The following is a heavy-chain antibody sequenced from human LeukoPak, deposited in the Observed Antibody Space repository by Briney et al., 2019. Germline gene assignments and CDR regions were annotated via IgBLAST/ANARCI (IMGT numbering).Heavy chain of an antibody. J-gene: IGHJ5*02. CDR2: IYYSGST. CDR1: GDFISSGGYY. Sequence: SQTLSLTCTVSGDFISSGGYYWTWIRQHPGKGLEWIGYIYYSGSTYYNPSLKSRVTISVDTSKNQFSLKLSSVTAADTAVYYCARRYYYDSSGYYDSWGQGTLVTVSS. D-gene: IGHD3-22*01. CDR3: ARRYYYDSSGYYDS. V-gene: IGHV4-31*03.